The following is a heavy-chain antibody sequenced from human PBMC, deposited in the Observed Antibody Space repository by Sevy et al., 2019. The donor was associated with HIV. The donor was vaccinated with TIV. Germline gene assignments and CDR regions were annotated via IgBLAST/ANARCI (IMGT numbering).Heavy chain of an antibody. Sequence: ASVKVSCKASGYTFSNYGINWVRQAPGQGLEWMAWISAYNGNTNYAQKLQGRVTMTTDTSTSTAYMELRSRRSDDTAVYYCARGPKVLRFSSPTGEDYYYYMDVWGKGTTVTVSS. J-gene: IGHJ6*03. V-gene: IGHV1-18*01. D-gene: IGHD3-3*01. CDR1: GYTFSNYG. CDR3: ARGPKVLRFSSPTGEDYYYYMDV. CDR2: ISAYNGNT.